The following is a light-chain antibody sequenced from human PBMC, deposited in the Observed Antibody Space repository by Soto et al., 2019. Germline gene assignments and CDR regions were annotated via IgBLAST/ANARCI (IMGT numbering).Light chain of an antibody. CDR2: DAS. CDR1: QNIGTS. CDR3: QQCFWHWT. J-gene: IGKJ1*01. Sequence: IQMTQSPSALSPSLGDRVTITFRASQNIGTSVAWYQQTPGKAPNLLISDASTLESGVPSRFGGSGSGTEFTLSITSLPPDDFATYCCQQCFWHWTFGQGTKVDIK. V-gene: IGKV1-5*01.